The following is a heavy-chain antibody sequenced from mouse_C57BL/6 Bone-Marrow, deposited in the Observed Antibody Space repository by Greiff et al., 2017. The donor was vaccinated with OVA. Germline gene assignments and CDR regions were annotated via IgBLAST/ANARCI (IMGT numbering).Heavy chain of an antibody. J-gene: IGHJ4*01. D-gene: IGHD1-1*01. CDR1: GYTFTSYW. CDR3: ARSSRGATVVEDYYAMDY. V-gene: IGHV1-53*01. CDR2: INPSNGGT. Sequence: VQLQQPGTELVKPGASVKLSCKASGYTFTSYWMHWVKQRPGQGLEWIGNINPSNGGTNYNEKFKSKATLTVDKSSSTAYLQLSSLTSEDSAVYYCARSSRGATVVEDYYAMDYWGQGTSVTVSS.